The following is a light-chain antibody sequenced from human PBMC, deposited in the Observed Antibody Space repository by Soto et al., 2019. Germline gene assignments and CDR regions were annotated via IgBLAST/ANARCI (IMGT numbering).Light chain of an antibody. CDR3: PQYGRSPFT. Sequence: EIVLTQSPGTLSLSPGERATLSCRASQSVSSSYLAWYQQKPGQAPRLLIYGASSRATGIPGRFSGSGSGTDFTLTISRLEPEDLAVYYCPQYGRSPFTFGPGPKVDIK. J-gene: IGKJ3*01. V-gene: IGKV3-20*01. CDR1: QSVSSSY. CDR2: GAS.